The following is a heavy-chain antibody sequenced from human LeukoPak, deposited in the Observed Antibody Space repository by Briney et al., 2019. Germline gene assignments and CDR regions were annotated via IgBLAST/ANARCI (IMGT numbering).Heavy chain of an antibody. CDR3: ARRDGYNLYYFDY. CDR2: IYHSGST. V-gene: IGHV4-38-2*02. CDR1: GYSISSGYY. J-gene: IGHJ4*02. Sequence: ASETLSLTCTVSGYSISSGYYWGWIRQPPGKGLEWIGSIYHSGSTYYNPSLKSRVTISVDTSKNQFSLKLSSVTAADTAVYYCARRDGYNLYYFDYWGQGTLVTVSS. D-gene: IGHD5-24*01.